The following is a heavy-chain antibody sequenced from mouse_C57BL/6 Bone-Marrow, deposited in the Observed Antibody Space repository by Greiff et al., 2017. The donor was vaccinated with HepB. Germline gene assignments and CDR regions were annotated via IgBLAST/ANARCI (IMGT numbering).Heavy chain of an antibody. CDR2: IYPGNSDT. CDR1: GYTFTSYW. CDR3: TRRPPYYGSPHWYFDV. D-gene: IGHD1-1*01. V-gene: IGHV1-5*01. J-gene: IGHJ1*03. Sequence: VQLKQSGTVLARPGASVKMSCKTSGYTFTSYWMHWVKQRPGQGLEWIGAIYPGNSDTSYNQKFKGKAKLTAVTSASTAYMELSSLTNEDSAVYYCTRRPPYYGSPHWYFDVWGTGTTVTVSS.